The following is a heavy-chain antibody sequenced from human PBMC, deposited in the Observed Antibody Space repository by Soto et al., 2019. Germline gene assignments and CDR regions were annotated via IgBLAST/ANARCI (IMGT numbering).Heavy chain of an antibody. V-gene: IGHV4-59*08. CDR2: IYNSGRGST. D-gene: IGHD6-19*01. Sequence: SETLSLTCSVSGSSMTTYYWHWIRQAPGKGLEWIGFIYNSGRGSTGSNPSLRSRVTLSIDTSKNQFSLKLSSVTAADTAVYYCARLPRGSAVAGSYYYYGMDVWGQGTTVTVSS. CDR1: GSSMTTYY. CDR3: ARLPRGSAVAGSYYYYGMDV. J-gene: IGHJ6*02.